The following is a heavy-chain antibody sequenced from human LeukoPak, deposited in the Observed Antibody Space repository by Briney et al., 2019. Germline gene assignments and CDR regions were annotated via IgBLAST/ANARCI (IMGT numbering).Heavy chain of an antibody. Sequence: ASVRVSCKAPGYTFTSYDINWVRQATGQGLKWMGWMNPNSGNTGYAQKFQGRVTMTRNTSISTAYMELSSLRSEDTAVYYCARGFPPYSSSSEEVDYWGQGTLVTVSS. CDR2: MNPNSGNT. J-gene: IGHJ4*02. V-gene: IGHV1-8*01. D-gene: IGHD6-6*01. CDR3: ARGFPPYSSSSEEVDY. CDR1: GYTFTSYD.